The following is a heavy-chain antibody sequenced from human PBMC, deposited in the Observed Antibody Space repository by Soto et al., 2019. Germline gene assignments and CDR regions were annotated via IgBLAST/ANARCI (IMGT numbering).Heavy chain of an antibody. CDR1: GGTFSSYA. CDR3: AREDVSRSGQKINYFDY. V-gene: IGHV1-69*13. J-gene: IGHJ4*02. CDR2: IIPIFGTA. Sequence: SVKVSCKASGGTFSSYAISWVRQAPGQGLEWMGGIIPIFGTANYAQKFQGRVTITADESTSTAYMGLSSLRSEDTAVYYCAREDVSRSGQKINYFDYWGQGTLVTVSS. D-gene: IGHD6-19*01.